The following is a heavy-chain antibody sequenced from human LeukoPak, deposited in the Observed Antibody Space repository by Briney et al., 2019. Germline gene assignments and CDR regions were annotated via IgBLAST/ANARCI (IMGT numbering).Heavy chain of an antibody. V-gene: IGHV3-30*02. CDR2: IRYDGSNT. J-gene: IGHJ4*02. Sequence: GGSLRLSCAASGFPFSSYGMHWVRQAPGKGLEWVAFIRYDGSNTYYADSVKGRFTISRDNSKNTLYLQMNSLRAEDTAVYYCAKDSCSSTSCYFFDYWGQGTLVTVSS. D-gene: IGHD2-2*01. CDR1: GFPFSSYG. CDR3: AKDSCSSTSCYFFDY.